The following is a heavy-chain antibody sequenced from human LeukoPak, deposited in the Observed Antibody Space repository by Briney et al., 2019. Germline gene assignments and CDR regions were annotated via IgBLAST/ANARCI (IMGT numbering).Heavy chain of an antibody. D-gene: IGHD5-18*01. CDR3: ARVLDVDTAVFHYYFDF. CDR1: GYSFNTYW. Sequence: GESLKISCQGSGYSFNTYWVGWVRQMPGKGLVWMGIIYPADSDTRYSPSFQGQVTISADKSINTAYLQWRTLKASDSAIYYCARVLDVDTAVFHYYFDFWGQGTLVTVSS. V-gene: IGHV5-51*01. CDR2: IYPADSDT. J-gene: IGHJ4*02.